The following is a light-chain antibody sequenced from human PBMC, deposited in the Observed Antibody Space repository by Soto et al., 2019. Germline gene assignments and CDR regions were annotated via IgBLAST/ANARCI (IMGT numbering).Light chain of an antibody. Sequence: EIVMTQSPATLSVSPGERATLSCRASQGVSRRLAWYQQKPGQAPRLLIYGATTRATGTPARFSGSGSGTEFTLTISGLQSEDFAVYFCQQYNNWPPLTFGGGTKVEIK. V-gene: IGKV3-15*01. CDR1: QGVSRR. CDR3: QQYNNWPPLT. CDR2: GAT. J-gene: IGKJ4*01.